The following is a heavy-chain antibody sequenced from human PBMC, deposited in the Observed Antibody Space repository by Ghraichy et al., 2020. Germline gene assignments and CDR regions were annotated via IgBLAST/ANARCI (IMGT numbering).Heavy chain of an antibody. CDR3: AKGLYDFWSGYHYYYYYGMDV. Sequence: SLNISCAASGFTFDDYAMHWVRQAPGKGLEWVSGISWNSGSIGYADSVKGRFTISRDNAKNSLYLQMNSLRAEDTALYYCAKGLYDFWSGYHYYYYYGMDVWDQGTTVTVSS. CDR1: GFTFDDYA. V-gene: IGHV3-9*01. D-gene: IGHD3-3*01. J-gene: IGHJ6*02. CDR2: ISWNSGSI.